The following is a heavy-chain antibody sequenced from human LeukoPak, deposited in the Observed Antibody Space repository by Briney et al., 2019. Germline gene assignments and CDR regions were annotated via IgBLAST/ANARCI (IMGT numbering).Heavy chain of an antibody. Sequence: GGSLRLSCAASGFNLGSYGMSWVRQAPGKGLEWVSSISNDGGGTFSADSVRGRFTISRDNSKNTLFLQMDSLRAEDTALYFCAKGSSGYFFDYWGQGSLVTVSS. D-gene: IGHD3-22*01. CDR1: GFNLGSYG. CDR3: AKGSSGYFFDY. CDR2: ISNDGGGT. J-gene: IGHJ4*02. V-gene: IGHV3-23*01.